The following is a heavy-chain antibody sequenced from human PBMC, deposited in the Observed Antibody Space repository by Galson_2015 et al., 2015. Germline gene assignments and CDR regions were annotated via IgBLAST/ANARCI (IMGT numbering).Heavy chain of an antibody. Sequence: SETLSLTCTVSGGSISTSSYYWAWIRQPPGKGLEWIGSISYTGSTYYSPSLKSRITISVDTSKNQFSLKLSSVTAADTAVYYCGRQFLWFRAIDYWGQGTLVTASS. D-gene: IGHD3-10*01. CDR2: ISYTGST. V-gene: IGHV4-39*01. CDR3: GRQFLWFRAIDY. CDR1: GGSISTSSYY. J-gene: IGHJ4*02.